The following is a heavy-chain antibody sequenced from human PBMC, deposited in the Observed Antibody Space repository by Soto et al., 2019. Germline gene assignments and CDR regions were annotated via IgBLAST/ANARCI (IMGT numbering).Heavy chain of an antibody. J-gene: IGHJ5*02. CDR3: ARGAGFCYCYLYKWFDP. D-gene: IGHD5-18*01. V-gene: IGHV1-46*01. Sequence: ASVKVSCKASGYTFTSYSMHWVRQAPGQGLEWMGIINPSGGSTSYAQKFQGRVTMTRDTSTSTVYMELSSLRSEDTAVYYCARGAGFCYCYLYKWFDPWGQGTPGTVS. CDR1: GYTFTSYS. CDR2: INPSGGST.